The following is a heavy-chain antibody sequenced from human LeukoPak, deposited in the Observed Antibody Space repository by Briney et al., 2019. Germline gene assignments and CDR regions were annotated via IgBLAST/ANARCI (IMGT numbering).Heavy chain of an antibody. V-gene: IGHV3-30-3*01. J-gene: IGHJ4*02. CDR3: ARRYDSSGYYYAYFDY. D-gene: IGHD3-22*01. CDR2: ISYDGSNK. CDR1: GFTFSSDA. Sequence: GGSLRLSCAASGFTFSSDAMHWVRQAPGKGLEWVAVISYDGSNKYYADSVKGRFTISRDNSKNTLYLQMNSLRAEDTAVYYCARRYDSSGYYYAYFDYWGQGTLVTVSS.